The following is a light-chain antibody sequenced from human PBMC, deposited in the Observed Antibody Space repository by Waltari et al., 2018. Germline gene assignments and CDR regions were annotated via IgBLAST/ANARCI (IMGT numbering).Light chain of an antibody. CDR1: TSNIGMHP. CDR3: AAWDDGLSGRSWV. J-gene: IGLJ3*02. CDR2: SNY. V-gene: IGLV1-44*01. Sequence: QSVLTQPPSASGTPGQRVTISCSGSTSNIGMHPLIWSQQLPGRAPKLLIYSNYQRPSGVPDRFSGSRSGTSASLAISGLQSEDEADYYCAAWDDGLSGRSWVFGGGTKLTVL.